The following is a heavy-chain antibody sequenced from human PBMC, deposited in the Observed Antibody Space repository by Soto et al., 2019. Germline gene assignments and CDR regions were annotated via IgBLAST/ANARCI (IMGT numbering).Heavy chain of an antibody. Sequence: ASVKVSCKASGYTFTSYGISWVRQAPGQGLEWMGWISAYNGSTNYAQKLQGRVTMTTDTSTSTAYMELRSLRSDDTAVYYCARGVGDSSGYYYVPDYYYYGMDVWGQGTTVSVSS. D-gene: IGHD3-22*01. CDR1: GYTFTSYG. CDR2: ISAYNGST. V-gene: IGHV1-18*01. CDR3: ARGVGDSSGYYYVPDYYYYGMDV. J-gene: IGHJ6*01.